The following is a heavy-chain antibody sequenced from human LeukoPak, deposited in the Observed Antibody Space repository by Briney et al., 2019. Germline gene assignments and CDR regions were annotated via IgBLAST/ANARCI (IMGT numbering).Heavy chain of an antibody. CDR1: GYTFTSYG. Sequence: ASVKVSCKAPGYTFTSYGFSWVRQAPGQGLEWMGWISAYNDNTNYARKLQGRVTMTTDTSTSTAYMELRSLTSDDTAVYYCARRYCSSASCYTNWFDPWGQGTLVTVSS. D-gene: IGHD2-2*02. J-gene: IGHJ5*02. V-gene: IGHV1-18*01. CDR3: ARRYCSSASCYTNWFDP. CDR2: ISAYNDNT.